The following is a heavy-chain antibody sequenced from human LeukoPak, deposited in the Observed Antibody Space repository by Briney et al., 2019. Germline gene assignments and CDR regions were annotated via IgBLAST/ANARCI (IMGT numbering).Heavy chain of an antibody. CDR1: GGSISSGGYS. CDR2: IYHSGST. CDR3: ARAHRSYGMDV. Sequence: PSQTLSLTCAVSGGSISSGGYSWSWIRQPPGKGLEWIGYIYHSGSTYYNPSLKSRVTISVDRSKNQFSLKLSSVTAADTAVYYCARAHRSYGMDVWGQGTTVTVSS. V-gene: IGHV4-30-2*01. J-gene: IGHJ6*02.